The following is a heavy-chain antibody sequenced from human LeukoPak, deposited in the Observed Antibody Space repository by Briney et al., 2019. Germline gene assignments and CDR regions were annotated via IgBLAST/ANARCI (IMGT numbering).Heavy chain of an antibody. J-gene: IGHJ4*02. CDR1: GGSFSGYY. V-gene: IGHV4-34*01. Sequence: SETLSLTCAVYGGSFSGYYWGWIRQPPGKGLEWIGEINHSGSTNYNPSLKSRVTISVDTSKNQFSLKLSSVTAADTAVYYCARGYSDILTGYYSGDFDYWGQGTLVTVSS. D-gene: IGHD3-9*01. CDR2: INHSGST. CDR3: ARGYSDILTGYYSGDFDY.